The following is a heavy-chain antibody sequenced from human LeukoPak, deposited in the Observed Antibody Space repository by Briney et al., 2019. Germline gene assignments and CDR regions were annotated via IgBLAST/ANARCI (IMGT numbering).Heavy chain of an antibody. CDR3: ARDSPIAAAGTRGWYYYGMDV. CDR1: GFTFSSYA. D-gene: IGHD6-13*01. CDR2: ISGSDGST. J-gene: IGHJ6*02. Sequence: GGSLRLSCAASGFTFSSYAMSWVRQAPGKGLEWFSAISGSDGSTYYADSVKGRFTISRDNSKNTLYLQMNSLRAEDTAVYYCARDSPIAAAGTRGWYYYGMDVWGQGTTVTVPS. V-gene: IGHV3-23*01.